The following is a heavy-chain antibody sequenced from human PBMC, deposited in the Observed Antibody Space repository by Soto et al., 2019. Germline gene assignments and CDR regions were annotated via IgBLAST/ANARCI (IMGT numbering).Heavy chain of an antibody. D-gene: IGHD2-8*01. Sequence: GGSLRLSCTGSGFSFFSYAMSWVRQAPGKGLEWVSTISGSGGHTYYADSVKGRFVVSRDNDKNTVYLHMSSLTGEDTAVYFCAKIEMGWFAHWGQGTQVTVS. J-gene: IGHJ5*02. CDR3: AKIEMGWFAH. CDR1: GFSFFSYA. CDR2: ISGSGGHT. V-gene: IGHV3-23*01.